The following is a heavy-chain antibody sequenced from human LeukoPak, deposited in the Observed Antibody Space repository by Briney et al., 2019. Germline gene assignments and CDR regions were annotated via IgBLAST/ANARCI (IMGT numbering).Heavy chain of an antibody. CDR2: IYYSGTT. CDR1: GGSIDSNS. J-gene: IGHJ5*02. V-gene: IGHV4-59*01. D-gene: IGHD6-13*01. CDR3: ARRSSSWKNWFDP. Sequence: PSETLSLTCTVSGGSIDSNSWTWIRQPPGKGLEWIGYIYYSGTTYYNPSLKSRVTMSVDMSKNQFSLKLSSVTAADTAVYYCARRSSSWKNWFDPWGQGTLVTVSS.